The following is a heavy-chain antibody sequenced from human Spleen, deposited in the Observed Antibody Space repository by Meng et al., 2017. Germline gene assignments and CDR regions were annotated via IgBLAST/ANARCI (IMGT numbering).Heavy chain of an antibody. CDR1: GFTFNNYW. CDR3: ASPSYSSGWYRDDYGMDV. J-gene: IGHJ6*02. D-gene: IGHD6-19*01. CDR2: ISYDGSNK. V-gene: IGHV3-30*01. Sequence: GESLKISCAASGFTFNNYWMHWVRQAPGKGLEWVAVISYDGSNKYYADSVKGRFTISRDNSKNTLYLQMNSLRAEDTAVYYCASPSYSSGWYRDDYGMDVWGQGTTVTVSS.